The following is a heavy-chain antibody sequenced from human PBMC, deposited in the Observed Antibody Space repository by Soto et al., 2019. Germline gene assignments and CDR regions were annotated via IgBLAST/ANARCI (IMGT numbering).Heavy chain of an antibody. CDR2: ISYDGSNK. CDR1: GFTFSSYA. D-gene: IGHD3-22*01. V-gene: IGHV3-30-3*01. Sequence: QVQLVESGGGVVQPGRSLRLSCAASGFTFSSYAMHWVRQAPGKGLEWVAVISYDGSNKYYADSVKGRFTISRDNSKNXXYLQMNSLRAEDKAVYYGARDHDSSGYYYHDAFDIWGQGTMVTVSS. CDR3: ARDHDSSGYYYHDAFDI. J-gene: IGHJ3*02.